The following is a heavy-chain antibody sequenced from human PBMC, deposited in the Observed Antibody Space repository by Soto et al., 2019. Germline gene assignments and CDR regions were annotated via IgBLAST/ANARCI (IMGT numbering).Heavy chain of an antibody. CDR3: ARELGITGTTEKPY. CDR2: ISAYNGNT. D-gene: IGHD1-7*01. J-gene: IGHJ4*02. Sequence: GASVKVSCKASGYTFTSYGISWVRQAPGQGLEWMGWISAYNGNTNYAQKLQGRVTMTTDTSTSTAYMELRSLRSDDTAVYYCARELGITGTTEKPYWGQGTLVTVSS. CDR1: GYTFTSYG. V-gene: IGHV1-18*01.